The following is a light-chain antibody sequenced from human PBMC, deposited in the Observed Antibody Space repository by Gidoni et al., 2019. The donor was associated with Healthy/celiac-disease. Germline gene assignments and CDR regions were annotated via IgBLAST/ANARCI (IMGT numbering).Light chain of an antibody. V-gene: IGLV2-11*01. Sequence: QSALTQPRSVSVSPGQSGTISCTGTSSDVGGYNYVSWYQQHPGKAPKLMIYDVSKRPSGVPDRFSGSKSGNTASLTISGLQAEDEADYYCCSYAGSYVVFGGGTKLTVL. CDR1: SSDVGGYNY. J-gene: IGLJ2*01. CDR3: CSYAGSYVV. CDR2: DVS.